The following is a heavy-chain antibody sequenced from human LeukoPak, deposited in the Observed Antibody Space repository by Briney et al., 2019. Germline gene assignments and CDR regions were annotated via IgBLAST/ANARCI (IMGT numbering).Heavy chain of an antibody. CDR1: GGSISSYY. Sequence: SETLSLTCTVSGGSISSYYWSWIRQPPGKGLEWSGYIYYSGSTNYNPSLKSRVTMSVDTSKNQFSLKLSSVTAADTAVYYCARHNSRLEWFVPDDANWFDPWGQGTLVTVSS. D-gene: IGHD3-3*01. V-gene: IGHV4-59*08. CDR2: IYYSGST. CDR3: ARHNSRLEWFVPDDANWFDP. J-gene: IGHJ5*02.